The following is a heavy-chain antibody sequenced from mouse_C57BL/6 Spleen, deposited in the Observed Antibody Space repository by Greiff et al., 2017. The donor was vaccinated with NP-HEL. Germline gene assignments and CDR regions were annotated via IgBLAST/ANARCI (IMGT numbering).Heavy chain of an antibody. D-gene: IGHD4-1*01. CDR3: ASWGPYYFDY. CDR1: GYAFSSSW. J-gene: IGHJ2*01. V-gene: IGHV1-82*01. CDR2: IYPGDGDT. Sequence: VQLQQSGPELVKPGASVKISCKASGYAFSSSWMNWVKQRPGKGLEWIGRIYPGDGDTNYNGKFKGKATLTADKSSSTAYMQLSSLTSEDSAVYFCASWGPYYFDYWGQGTTLTVSS.